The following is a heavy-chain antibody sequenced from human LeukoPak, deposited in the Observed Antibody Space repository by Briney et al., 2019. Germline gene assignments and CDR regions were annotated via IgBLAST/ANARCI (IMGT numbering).Heavy chain of an antibody. CDR2: IYTGGGT. D-gene: IGHD6-13*01. J-gene: IGHJ4*02. V-gene: IGHV4-4*07. CDR1: GGSISNYY. CDR3: ARSSRVAGSHYYFDY. Sequence: PSETLSLTCTVSGGSISNYYWSWIRQPAGKGLEWIGRIYTGGGTNYNPSLKSRVTMSVSKNHFSLKLSSVTAADTAVYHCARSSRVAGSHYYFDYWGQGTLVTVSS.